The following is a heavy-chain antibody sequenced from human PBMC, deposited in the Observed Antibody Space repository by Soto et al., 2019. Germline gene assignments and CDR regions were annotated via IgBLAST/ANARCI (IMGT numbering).Heavy chain of an antibody. CDR1: GFTVSDNY. V-gene: IGHV3-66*01. D-gene: IGHD3-16*01. CDR2: MYLAGST. CDR3: ARALSRLRSGFDC. Sequence: GGSLRLSCAASGFTVSDNYMSWVLQAPGKGLEWVSVMYLAGSTYYADSVKGRFTISRDDSKNTVFLHMNTLRVEDTAVYYCARALSRLRSGFDCWGQGTLVTVSS. J-gene: IGHJ4*02.